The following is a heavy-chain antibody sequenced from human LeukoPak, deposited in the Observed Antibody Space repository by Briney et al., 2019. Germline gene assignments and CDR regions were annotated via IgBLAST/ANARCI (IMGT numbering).Heavy chain of an antibody. CDR1: GFTFSTYW. CDR3: AKDLGWGSSHHDAFDI. CDR2: ISWNSGSI. J-gene: IGHJ3*02. D-gene: IGHD3-16*01. V-gene: IGHV3-9*03. Sequence: PGGSLRLSCAASGFTFSTYWMHWVRQAPGKGLEWVSGISWNSGSIGYADSVKGRFTISRDNAKNSLYLQMNSLRAEDMALYYCAKDLGWGSSHHDAFDIWGQGTMVTVSS.